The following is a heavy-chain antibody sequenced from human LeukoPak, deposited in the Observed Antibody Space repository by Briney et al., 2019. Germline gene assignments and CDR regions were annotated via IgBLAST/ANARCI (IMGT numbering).Heavy chain of an antibody. V-gene: IGHV3-21*01. CDR1: GFRFRGTT. CDR3: ASVGDLEYFQH. CDR2: ISSSSSYI. Sequence: GGSLRLSCAASGFRFRGTTMSWVRQVPGKGLEWVSTISSSSSYIYYADSVKGRFTISRDNAKNSLFLQTSSLRAEDTAVYYCASVGDLEYFQHWGQGTLVSVSS. D-gene: IGHD4-17*01. J-gene: IGHJ1*01.